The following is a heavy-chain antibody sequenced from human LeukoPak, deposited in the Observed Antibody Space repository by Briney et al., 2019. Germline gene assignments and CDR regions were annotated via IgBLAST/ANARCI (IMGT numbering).Heavy chain of an antibody. CDR1: GFTFSSYA. D-gene: IGHD5-18*01. CDR3: AKGIHMDTAMLNIYYYYGMDV. CDR2: ISGSGGST. V-gene: IGHV3-23*01. J-gene: IGHJ6*02. Sequence: PGGSLRLSCAASGFTFSSYAMSWVRQAPGKGLEWVSAISGSGGSTYYADSVKGRFTISRDNSKNTLYLQMNSLRAEDTAVYYCAKGIHMDTAMLNIYYYYGMDVWGQGTTVTVSS.